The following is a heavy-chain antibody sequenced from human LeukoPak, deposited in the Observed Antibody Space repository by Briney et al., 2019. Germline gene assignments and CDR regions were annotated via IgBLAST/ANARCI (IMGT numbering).Heavy chain of an antibody. CDR2: ISGSGGST. CDR1: GFTLSTHT. CDR3: TTDLIGSSPRPIPDY. V-gene: IGHV3-23*01. J-gene: IGHJ4*02. D-gene: IGHD6-6*01. Sequence: GGSLRLSCAASGFTLSTHTMNWVRQAPGKGLEWVSAISGSGGSTYYADSVKGRFTISRDNSKNTLYLQMNSLRAEDTAVYYCTTDLIGSSPRPIPDYWGQGTLVTVSS.